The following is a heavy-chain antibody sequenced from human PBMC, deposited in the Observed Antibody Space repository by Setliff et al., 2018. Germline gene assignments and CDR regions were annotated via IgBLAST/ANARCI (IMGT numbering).Heavy chain of an antibody. CDR3: AKERYFDWFFED. J-gene: IGHJ4*02. Sequence: PSQTLSLTCAVSGGSITSGSYYWSWIRQPAGEGLEWIGRIHASGSPNYNPSLKSRVTISLDPSANQFSLNLSSVTAADTAFYYCAKERYFDWFFEDWGQGTLVTVSS. D-gene: IGHD3-9*01. CDR1: GGSITSGSYY. V-gene: IGHV4-61*02. CDR2: IHASGSP.